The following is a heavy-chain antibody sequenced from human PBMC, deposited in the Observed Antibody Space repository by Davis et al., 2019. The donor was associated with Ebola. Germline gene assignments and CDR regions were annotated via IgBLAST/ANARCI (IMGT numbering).Heavy chain of an antibody. J-gene: IGHJ4*02. CDR3: ARRHERSYDFWSGSPLYFDY. D-gene: IGHD3-3*01. CDR1: GGSISSYY. CDR2: IYYSGST. V-gene: IGHV4-59*05. Sequence: PGGSLRLSCTVSGGSISSYYWSWIRQPAGKGLEWIGSIYYSGSTYYNPSLKSRVTISVDTSKNQFSLKLSSVTAAETAVYYCARRHERSYDFWSGSPLYFDYWGQGTLVTVSS.